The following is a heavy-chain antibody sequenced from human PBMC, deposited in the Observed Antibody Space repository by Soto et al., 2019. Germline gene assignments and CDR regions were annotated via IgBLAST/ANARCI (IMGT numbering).Heavy chain of an antibody. V-gene: IGHV6-1*02. D-gene: IGHD2-15*01. CDR3: ARCRGNRYFEL. CDR1: GDSLSSNSAA. CDR2: TYYRSKWYN. Sequence: QVQLQQSGPGLVNPSQTLSLTCTISGDSLSSNSAAWNWIRQSPSRGLEWLGRTYYRSKWYNDYAEAVGSRFTLKLEASEHQYSLQYSCVTRVDAAGYYCARCRGNRYFELGGHGTLVVVSS. J-gene: IGHJ2*01.